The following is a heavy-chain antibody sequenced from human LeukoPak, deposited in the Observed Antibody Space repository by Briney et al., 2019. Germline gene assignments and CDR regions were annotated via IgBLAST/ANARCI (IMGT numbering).Heavy chain of an antibody. V-gene: IGHV3-20*04. CDR2: ISWSGGVI. CDR3: VKGSLSSAGYHTSRCYYFGHLAN. Sequence: PGGSLRLSCVASGFTFADYALSWVRQSPGKGLEWVSGISWSGGVIDYADSVKGRFTVSRDNAKNSLYPDMNSLRPEDTALYYCVKGSLSSAGYHTSRCYYFGHLANWGQGTLVTVSS. CDR1: GFTFADYA. J-gene: IGHJ4*02. D-gene: IGHD3-22*01.